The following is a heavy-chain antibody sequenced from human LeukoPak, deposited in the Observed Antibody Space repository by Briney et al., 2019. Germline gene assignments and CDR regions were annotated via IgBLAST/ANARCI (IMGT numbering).Heavy chain of an antibody. CDR1: GGTFSSYA. D-gene: IGHD1-26*01. V-gene: IGHV1-69*06. CDR3: AARYSGSYYYYYYMDV. J-gene: IGHJ6*03. CDR2: IIPIFGTA. Sequence: AASVKVSCTASGGTFSSYAISWVRQAPGQGLEWMGGIIPIFGTANYAQKFQGRVTITADKSTSTAYMELSSLRSEDTAVYYCAARYSGSYYYYYYMDVWGKGTTVTVSS.